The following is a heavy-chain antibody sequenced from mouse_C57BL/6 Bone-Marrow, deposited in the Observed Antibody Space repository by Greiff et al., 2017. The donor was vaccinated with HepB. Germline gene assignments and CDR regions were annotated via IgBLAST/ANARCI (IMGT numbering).Heavy chain of an antibody. CDR1: GFSLTSYG. V-gene: IGHV2-5*01. CDR2: IWRGGST. Sequence: VQLQESGPGLVQPSQSLSITCTVSGFSLTSYGVHWVRQSPGKGLEWLGVIWRGGSTDYNAAFMSRLSITKDNSKSQVFFKMNSLQADDTAIYYCAKSGRFTVVAVDYWGQGTSVTVSS. CDR3: AKSGRFTVVAVDY. D-gene: IGHD1-1*01. J-gene: IGHJ4*01.